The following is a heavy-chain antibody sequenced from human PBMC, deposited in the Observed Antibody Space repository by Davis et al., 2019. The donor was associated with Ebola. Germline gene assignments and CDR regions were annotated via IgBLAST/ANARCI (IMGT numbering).Heavy chain of an antibody. V-gene: IGHV4-34*01. Sequence: PSETLSLTCAVYGGSFSGYYWSWIRQPPGKGLEWIGEINHSGSTNYNPSLKSRVTISVDTSKNQFSLKLSSVTAADTAVYYCARRGIIVVVPAAWGSFDYWGQGTLVTVSS. J-gene: IGHJ4*02. CDR3: ARRGIIVVVPAAWGSFDY. CDR1: GGSFSGYY. D-gene: IGHD2-2*01. CDR2: INHSGST.